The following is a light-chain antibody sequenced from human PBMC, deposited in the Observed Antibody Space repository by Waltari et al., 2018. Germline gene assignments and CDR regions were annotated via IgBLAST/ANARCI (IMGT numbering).Light chain of an antibody. CDR2: EAT. Sequence: DIQMTQSPSTLSVSVGDRVTITCRASQSIGSWLAWYQQKPGKAPKLLIYEATSLESGVPSRFSTSGSETEFTLTISSLQPDDFATYYCQRYNSYPITFGPGTKVDI. CDR1: QSIGSW. J-gene: IGKJ3*01. V-gene: IGKV1-5*03. CDR3: QRYNSYPIT.